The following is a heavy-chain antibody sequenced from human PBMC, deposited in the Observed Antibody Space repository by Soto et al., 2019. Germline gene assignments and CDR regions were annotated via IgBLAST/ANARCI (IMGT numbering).Heavy chain of an antibody. Sequence: SETLSLTCTVSGGSISSYYWSWIRQRPGKGLEWIGNISYSGSTYYNPSLRSRLTISVDTSKNQFSLKLSSVTAADTAVYYCARLPSDWGAAVGWFDPWGQGTQVTVSS. CDR1: GGSISSYY. CDR2: ISYSGST. J-gene: IGHJ5*02. CDR3: ARLPSDWGAAVGWFDP. V-gene: IGHV4-59*08. D-gene: IGHD6-25*01.